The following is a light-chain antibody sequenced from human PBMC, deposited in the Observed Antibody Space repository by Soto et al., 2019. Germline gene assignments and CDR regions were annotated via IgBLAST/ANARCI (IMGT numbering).Light chain of an antibody. J-gene: IGLJ1*01. CDR1: SSDVGGYNY. Sequence: QSALTQPASVSGSPGQSITISCTGTSSDVGGYNYVSWYQQHPGKAPKLMIYDVSNRPSGVSNRFSGSKSGNTASLTISGLQAEDEAAYYCSSYTSSSLYVFGTGTKHTVL. V-gene: IGLV2-14*03. CDR2: DVS. CDR3: SSYTSSSLYV.